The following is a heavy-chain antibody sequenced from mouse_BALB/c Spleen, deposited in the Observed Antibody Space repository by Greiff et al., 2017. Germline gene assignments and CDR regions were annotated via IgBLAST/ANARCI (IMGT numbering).Heavy chain of an antibody. CDR1: GYTFTSYW. Sequence: LQQPGSELVRPGASVKLSCKASGYTFTSYWMHWVKQRHGQGLEWIGNIYPGSGSTNYDEKFKSKGTLTVDTSSSTAYMHLSSLTSEDSAVYYCTRWADYYGSYWYFDVWGAGTTVTVSA. CDR3: TRWADYYGSYWYFDV. J-gene: IGHJ1*01. V-gene: IGHV1S22*01. CDR2: IYPGSGST. D-gene: IGHD1-1*01.